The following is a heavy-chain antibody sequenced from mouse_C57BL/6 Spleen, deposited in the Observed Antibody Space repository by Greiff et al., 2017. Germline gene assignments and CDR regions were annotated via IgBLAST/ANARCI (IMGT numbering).Heavy chain of an antibody. D-gene: IGHD3-1*01. CDR2: IYPGSGNT. V-gene: IGHV1-76*01. J-gene: IGHJ1*03. CDR1: GYTFTDYY. Sequence: QVQLQQSGAELVRPGASVKLSCKASGYTFTDYYINWVQQRPGQGLEWIARIYPGSGNTYYNEKFKGKATLTAEKSSSTAYMQLSSLTSEDSAVYFCARSGGRGYFDVWGTGTTVTVSS. CDR3: ARSGGRGYFDV.